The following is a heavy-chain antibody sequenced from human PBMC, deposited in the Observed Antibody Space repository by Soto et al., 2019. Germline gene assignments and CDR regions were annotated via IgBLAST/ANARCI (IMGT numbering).Heavy chain of an antibody. CDR2: ISFSGSST. D-gene: IGHD3-16*01. CDR3: AKKGVSLIYYYYIDV. V-gene: IGHV3-23*01. Sequence: EVQLLESGGDLVQPGGSLRLSCAASGFTFGSYAMSWVRQAPGKGLEWVSTISFSGSSTYYADSVKGRFTISRDNSKNTRYLQMSSLRAEDTALYYCAKKGVSLIYYYYIDVWGKGTTVTASS. J-gene: IGHJ6*03. CDR1: GFTFGSYA.